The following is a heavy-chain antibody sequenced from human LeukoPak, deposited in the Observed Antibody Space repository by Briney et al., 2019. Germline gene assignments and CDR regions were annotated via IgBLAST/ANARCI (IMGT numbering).Heavy chain of an antibody. CDR2: IYYTGST. CDR1: GGSIRTYY. D-gene: IGHD3-22*01. Sequence: PSETLSLTCTVSGGSIRTYYWSWIRQPPGKGLEGIGYIYYTGSTSYNPSLKSRVTLSVDTSKSQFSLKLNSVTAADAAVYYCARQVDSRGYYSAYWGQGILVTVSS. V-gene: IGHV4-59*08. CDR3: ARQVDSRGYYSAY. J-gene: IGHJ4*02.